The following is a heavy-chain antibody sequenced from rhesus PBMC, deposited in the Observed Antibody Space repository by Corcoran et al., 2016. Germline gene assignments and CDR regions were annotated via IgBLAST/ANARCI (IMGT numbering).Heavy chain of an antibody. J-gene: IGHJ4*01. V-gene: IGHV4-127*01. CDR2: IGGSSGST. D-gene: IGHD4-23*01. CDR3: ARGGTVTFFDY. CDR1: GYSISSGYG. Sequence: QVQLQESGPGLVKPSETLSLTCAVSGYSISSGYGWSWIRQPPGKGLEWIGYIGGSSGSTNYNPSLKSRVTISKDTSKNQFALKLSSVTAADTAVYYCARGGTVTFFDYWGQGVLVTVSS.